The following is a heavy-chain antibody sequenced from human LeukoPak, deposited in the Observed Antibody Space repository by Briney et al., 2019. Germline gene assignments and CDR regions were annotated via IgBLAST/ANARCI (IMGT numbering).Heavy chain of an antibody. CDR3: AKRLAYYFHY. CDR1: GFTFTNYA. D-gene: IGHD2-21*01. CDR2: ISGSGGTT. V-gene: IGHV3-23*01. Sequence: GGSLRLSCAASGFTFTNYAINWVRQAPGKGLEWVSTISGSGGTTYYADSVKGRFTISRDNSKNTLYLQMNSLRAEDTAVYYCAKRLAYYFHYWGQGTLVAVSS. J-gene: IGHJ4*02.